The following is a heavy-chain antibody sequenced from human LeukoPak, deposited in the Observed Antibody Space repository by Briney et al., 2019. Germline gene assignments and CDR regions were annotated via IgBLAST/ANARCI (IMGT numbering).Heavy chain of an antibody. D-gene: IGHD4-17*01. CDR1: GYTFTGYY. V-gene: IGHV1-2*02. J-gene: IGHJ4*02. CDR2: INANSVGT. Sequence: ASVKVSCKASGYTFTGYYMHWVRQAPGQGLEWMGWINANSVGTNYAQKFQGRVTMTRDTSISTAYMELSRLRSDDTAAYYCARGGPYGDYYDKLGYWGQGTLVTVSS. CDR3: ARGGPYGDYYDKLGY.